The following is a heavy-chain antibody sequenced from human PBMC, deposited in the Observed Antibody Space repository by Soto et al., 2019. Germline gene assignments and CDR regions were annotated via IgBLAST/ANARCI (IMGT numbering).Heavy chain of an antibody. CDR1: GFTFSSYS. J-gene: IGHJ6*02. Sequence: EVQLVESGGGLVKPGGSLRLSCAASGFTFSSYSMNWVRQAPGKGLEWVSSISSSSSYKYYADSVKGRFTISRDNAKNSLYLQMNSLRAEDTAVYYCARDSGGMDVWGQGTTVTVSS. CDR3: ARDSGGMDV. V-gene: IGHV3-21*01. CDR2: ISSSSSYK.